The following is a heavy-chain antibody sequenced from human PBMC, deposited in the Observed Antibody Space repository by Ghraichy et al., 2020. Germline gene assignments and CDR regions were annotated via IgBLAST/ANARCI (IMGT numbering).Heavy chain of an antibody. CDR1: GGSISSGSYY. D-gene: IGHD5-12*01. Sequence: SETLSLTCTVSGGSISSGSYYWSWIRQHPGKGLEWIGYIYYSGRTYYNPSLKSRVTISVDTSKNQFSLKLSSVTAADTAVYYCARDPVSEDSGYDWGGDYWGQGTLVTVSS. CDR3: ARDPVSEDSGYDWGGDY. CDR2: IYYSGRT. J-gene: IGHJ4*02. V-gene: IGHV4-31*03.